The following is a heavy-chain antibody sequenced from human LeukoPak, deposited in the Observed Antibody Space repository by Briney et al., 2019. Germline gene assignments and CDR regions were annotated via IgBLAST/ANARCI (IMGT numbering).Heavy chain of an antibody. CDR2: ISYIGST. J-gene: IGHJ3*02. Sequence: PSETLSLTCAVSDDSFSSHYWTWIRQPPGKGLEWIGYISYIGSTKYNPSLKSRVTISIAPSKNQFSLKLTSVTAADTAVYYCARDLVTVTKGFDIWGQGTMVSVSS. CDR3: ARDLVTVTKGFDI. D-gene: IGHD4-17*01. CDR1: DDSFSSHY. V-gene: IGHV4-59*11.